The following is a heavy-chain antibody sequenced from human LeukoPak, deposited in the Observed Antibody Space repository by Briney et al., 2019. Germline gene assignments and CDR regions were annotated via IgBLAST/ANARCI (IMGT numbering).Heavy chain of an antibody. D-gene: IGHD3-3*01. Sequence: GGSLRLSCAASGFTFNSYVMSWVRQAPGKGLEWVSTISGSGNSTYYADSVKGRFTISRDKSKNTLYLQMNNLRAEDTAVYYCAKPSYDFWSAYDYWGQGTLVTVSS. V-gene: IGHV3-23*01. CDR2: ISGSGNST. J-gene: IGHJ4*02. CDR3: AKPSYDFWSAYDY. CDR1: GFTFNSYV.